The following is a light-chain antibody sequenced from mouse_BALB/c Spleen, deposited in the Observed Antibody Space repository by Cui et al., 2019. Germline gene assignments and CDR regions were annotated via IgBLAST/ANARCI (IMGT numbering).Light chain of an antibody. CDR1: KSRIDSEGKTY. Sequence: DVVMTQTPLTLSVTIVQPASTCGKASKSRIDSEGKTYLNWLQQKPGQSPKRRIYVVSKLDSGVPDRFTGSGSGTDFTLKISRVEAEDLGVYYCRQGTHFWTFGGGTKLEIK. CDR3: RQGTHFWT. V-gene: IGKV1-135*01. J-gene: IGKJ1*01. CDR2: VVS.